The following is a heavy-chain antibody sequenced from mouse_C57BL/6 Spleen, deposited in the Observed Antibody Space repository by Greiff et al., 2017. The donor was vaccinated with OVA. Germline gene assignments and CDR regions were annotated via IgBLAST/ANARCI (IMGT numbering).Heavy chain of an antibody. J-gene: IGHJ2*01. CDR2: IHPNSGST. D-gene: IGHD2-4*01. CDR1: GYTFTSYW. V-gene: IGHV1-64*01. CDR3: AREDYDYDEEN. Sequence: QVQLQQPGAELVKPGASVKLSCKASGYTFTSYWMHWVKQRPGQGLEWIGMIHPNSGSTNYNEKFKSKATLTVDKSSSTAYMQLSSLTSADSTVYYCAREDYDYDEENWGQGTTLTVSS.